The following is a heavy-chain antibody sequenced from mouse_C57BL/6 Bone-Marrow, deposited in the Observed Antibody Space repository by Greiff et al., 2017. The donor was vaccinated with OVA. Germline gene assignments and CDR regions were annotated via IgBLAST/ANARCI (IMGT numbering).Heavy chain of an antibody. J-gene: IGHJ2*01. D-gene: IGHD2-4*01. CDR2: IDPETGGT. Sequence: VQLQQSGAELVRPGASVTLSCKASGYTFTDYEMHWVKQTPVHGLEWIGAIDPETGGTAYNQKFKGKAILTADKSSSTAYMELRSLTSEDSAVYYCTGDYDGYAMDYWGQGTTLTVSS. CDR1: GYTFTDYE. CDR3: TGDYDGYAMDY. V-gene: IGHV1-15*01.